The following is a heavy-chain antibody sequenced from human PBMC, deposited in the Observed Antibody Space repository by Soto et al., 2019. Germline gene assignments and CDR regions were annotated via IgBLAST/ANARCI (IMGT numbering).Heavy chain of an antibody. J-gene: IGHJ5*02. CDR2: IYYTGST. CDR1: GGSINNHY. Sequence: SETLSLTCTVSGGSINNHYWSWIRQPPGKGLEWIGYIYYTGSTNYNPSLKSRVTISVDTSKNQFSLNLTSLTAADTAVYYCARGTTDYDFWSGYYQTTYLFDVWGQRSLDTVSS. D-gene: IGHD3-3*01. CDR3: ARGTTDYDFWSGYYQTTYLFDV. V-gene: IGHV4-59*11.